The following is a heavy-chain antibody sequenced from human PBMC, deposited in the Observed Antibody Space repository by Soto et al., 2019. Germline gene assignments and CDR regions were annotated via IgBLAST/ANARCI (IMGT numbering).Heavy chain of an antibody. J-gene: IGHJ3*02. Sequence: LGESLKISCKGSGYSFTNYWIGWVRQMPGKGLEWMGLIYPSDSDTTYSPSFQGQVTLSVDKSISTAYLHWSSLKASDTAMYYCASVYRMGAAYDAFDIWGQGTMVTVSS. D-gene: IGHD1-26*01. CDR2: IYPSDSDT. V-gene: IGHV5-51*01. CDR3: ASVYRMGAAYDAFDI. CDR1: GYSFTNYW.